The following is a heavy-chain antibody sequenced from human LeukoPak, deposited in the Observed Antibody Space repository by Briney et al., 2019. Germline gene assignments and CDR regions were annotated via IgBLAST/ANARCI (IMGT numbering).Heavy chain of an antibody. CDR1: GGSLCSGDYY. Sequence: SETLSLTCTLSGGSLCSGDYYWSWIRQPPGKGLEWIGYIYYSGSTYYNPSLKSRVTISVDTSKNQFSLKLSSVTAADTAVYYCARGAIAAAGIDYWGQGTLVTVSS. D-gene: IGHD6-13*01. CDR3: ARGAIAAAGIDY. J-gene: IGHJ4*02. V-gene: IGHV4-30-4*01. CDR2: IYYSGST.